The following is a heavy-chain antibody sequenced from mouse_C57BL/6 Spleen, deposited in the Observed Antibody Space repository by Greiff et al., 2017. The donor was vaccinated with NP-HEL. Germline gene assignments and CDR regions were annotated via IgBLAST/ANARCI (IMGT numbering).Heavy chain of an antibody. D-gene: IGHD1-1*01. V-gene: IGHV1-19*01. CDR2: INPYNGGT. Sequence: EVQLQQSGPVLVKPGASVKMSCKASGYTFTDYYMNWVKQSHGKSLEWIGVINPYNGGTSYNQKFKGKATLTVDKSSSTAYMELNSLTSEDSAVYYCASSYYYGSRDYWGQGTTLTVSS. J-gene: IGHJ2*01. CDR1: GYTFTDYY. CDR3: ASSYYYGSRDY.